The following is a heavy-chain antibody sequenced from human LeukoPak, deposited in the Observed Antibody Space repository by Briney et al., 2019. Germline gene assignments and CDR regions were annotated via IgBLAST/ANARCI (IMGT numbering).Heavy chain of an antibody. CDR1: GGSFSGYY. J-gene: IGHJ4*02. D-gene: IGHD6-19*01. Sequence: PSETLSLTCGVYGGSFSGYYWNWIRQSPGKGLEWVGEINHSGNTNYNPSLKSRVTISVDTFKNQFSLKLSSVTAADTAVYYCARMVAVAGTRSFDYWGQGTLVTVSS. V-gene: IGHV4-34*01. CDR2: INHSGNT. CDR3: ARMVAVAGTRSFDY.